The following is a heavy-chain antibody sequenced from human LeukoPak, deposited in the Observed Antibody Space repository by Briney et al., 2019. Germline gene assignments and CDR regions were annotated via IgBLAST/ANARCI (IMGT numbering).Heavy chain of an antibody. D-gene: IGHD3-22*01. CDR1: VYTFAGHH. CDR2: INPSSGDT. V-gene: IGHV1-2*02. J-gene: IGHJ4*02. Sequence: GASVTVSYTPSVYTFAGHHIHWVRQAPGQGLEWMGWINPSSGDTKYAQNFQDRVIMTRDTSISTAYMELSRLSSDDTAIYYCARAGHDSSGYSFRLDYWGQGTLVTVSS. CDR3: ARAGHDSSGYSFRLDY.